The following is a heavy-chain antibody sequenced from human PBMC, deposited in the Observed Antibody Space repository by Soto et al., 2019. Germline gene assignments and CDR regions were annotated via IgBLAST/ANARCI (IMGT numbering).Heavy chain of an antibody. CDR2: IIPIFGTA. J-gene: IGHJ3*02. CDR3: ARISGTTLKSGLFPYAFDI. V-gene: IGHV1-69*06. CDR1: GGTFSSYA. D-gene: IGHD1-7*01. Sequence: QVQLVQSGAEVKKPGSSVKVSCKASGGTFSSYAISWVRQAPGQGLEWMGGIIPIFGTANYAQKFQGRVTITADKSTSTAYMELSSLRSEDTAVYYCARISGTTLKSGLFPYAFDIWGQGTMVTVSS.